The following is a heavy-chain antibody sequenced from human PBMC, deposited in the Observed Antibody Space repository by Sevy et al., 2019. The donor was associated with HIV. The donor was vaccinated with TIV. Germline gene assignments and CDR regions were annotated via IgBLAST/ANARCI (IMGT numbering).Heavy chain of an antibody. CDR2: INEDGSRK. J-gene: IGHJ4*02. Sequence: GGSLRLSCAASGFSFSSSWMTWVRQAPGQGLEWLANINEDGSRKNYRYTVRGRFTISRDNAKNSLYLQMNNLRADDTAIYYCARDRAYNRFDYWGQGTLVTVSS. V-gene: IGHV3-7*03. CDR3: ARDRAYNRFDY. D-gene: IGHD1-1*01. CDR1: GFSFSSSW.